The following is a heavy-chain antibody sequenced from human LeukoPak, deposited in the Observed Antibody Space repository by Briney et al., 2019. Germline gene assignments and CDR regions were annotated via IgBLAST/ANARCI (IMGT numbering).Heavy chain of an antibody. Sequence: SETLSLTCTVSGGSISSYYWSWIRQPAGKGLEWIGRIYTSGSTNYNPSLYTSGSTNYNPSLKSRVTISVDTSKNQFSLNLSSVTAADTAVYYCARDSSFYYYYMDVWGKGTTVTVSS. V-gene: IGHV4-4*07. CDR3: ARDSSFYYYYMDV. CDR2: IYTSGSTNYNPSLYTSGST. CDR1: GGSISSYY. J-gene: IGHJ6*03.